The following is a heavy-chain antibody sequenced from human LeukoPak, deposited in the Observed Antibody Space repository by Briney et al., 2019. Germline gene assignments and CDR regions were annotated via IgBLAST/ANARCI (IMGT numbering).Heavy chain of an antibody. CDR1: GFTLSSYS. Sequence: AGSLRLSCAASGFTLSSYSMNWVRQAPGKGLEWLSSFSSSGSYLYYADSVKGRFTISRDNAKNSLYLQMNSLRDEDTAVYCCARAGAPRMVEPLFDYWGQGTLVTVSS. CDR3: ARAGAPRMVEPLFDY. V-gene: IGHV3-21*01. CDR2: FSSSGSYL. D-gene: IGHD4/OR15-4a*01. J-gene: IGHJ4*02.